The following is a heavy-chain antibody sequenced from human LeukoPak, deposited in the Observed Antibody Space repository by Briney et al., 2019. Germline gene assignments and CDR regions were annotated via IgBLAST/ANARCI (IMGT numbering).Heavy chain of an antibody. J-gene: IGHJ5*02. Sequence: GGSLRLSCAASGFSVRSNYMNWVRQAPGKGLEWVSVIHTGGNTDYADSVKGRFTISRDNSQNTLYLQMNSLRAEDTAVYYCAKDYEPLVGVHRWGDWFDPWGQGTLVTVSS. V-gene: IGHV3-53*01. D-gene: IGHD1-26*01. CDR2: IHTGGNT. CDR3: AKDYEPLVGVHRWGDWFDP. CDR1: GFSVRSNY.